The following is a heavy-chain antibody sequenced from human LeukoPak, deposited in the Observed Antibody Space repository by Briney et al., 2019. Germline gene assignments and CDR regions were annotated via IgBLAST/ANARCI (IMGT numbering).Heavy chain of an antibody. Sequence: SESLSLTRVVSGDSLSIYYWSCVRHPPGGGLECGEDIYYRGSTKYNTSLPSRVNISVETTKNQISLKLSSVTAADTARYYSAREPFRFLDYWGQGTLVTVSS. V-gene: IGHV4-59*01. CDR1: GDSLSIYY. CDR2: IYYRGST. CDR3: AREPFRFLDY. D-gene: IGHD3-3*01. J-gene: IGHJ4*02.